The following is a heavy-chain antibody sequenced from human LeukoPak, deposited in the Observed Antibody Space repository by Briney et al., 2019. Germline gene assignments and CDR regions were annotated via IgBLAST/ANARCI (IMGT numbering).Heavy chain of an antibody. D-gene: IGHD2-15*01. V-gene: IGHV1-8*03. Sequence: ASVKVSCKASGYTFTSYDINWVRQATGQGLEWMGWMNPNSGNTGYAQKFQGRVTITTDESTSTAYMELSSLRSEDTAVYYCARGYCSGGSCYSASYYFDYWGQGTLVTVSS. CDR2: MNPNSGNT. CDR1: GYTFTSYD. J-gene: IGHJ4*02. CDR3: ARGYCSGGSCYSASYYFDY.